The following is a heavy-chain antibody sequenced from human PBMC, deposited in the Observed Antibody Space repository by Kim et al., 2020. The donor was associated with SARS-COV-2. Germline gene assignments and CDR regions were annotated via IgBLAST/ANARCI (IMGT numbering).Heavy chain of an antibody. CDR2: INHRGSS. J-gene: IGHJ3*01. V-gene: IGHV4-34*01. Sequence: ETLSLTCAVYGGSFSGYYWNWIRQPPGKGLEWIGEINHRGSSNYKSSLQSRVTISIDTSKNQFSLKVSSVNAADTAVYYCARGNAYSSVW. D-gene: IGHD6-13*01. CDR3: ARGNAYSSV. CDR1: GGSFSGYY.